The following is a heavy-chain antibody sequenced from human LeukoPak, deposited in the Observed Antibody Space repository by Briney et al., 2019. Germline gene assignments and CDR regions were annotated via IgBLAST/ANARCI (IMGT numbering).Heavy chain of an antibody. Sequence: GGSLRLSCAASEFTFSTYWMHWVRQAPGKGLEWVAVISYDGSNQYYADSVKGRFTISRDNSKNTLYLQMNSLRAEDTAVYYCAKDGLRYSSSSGVYFDYWGQGTLVTVSS. V-gene: IGHV3-30*18. CDR3: AKDGLRYSSSSGVYFDY. D-gene: IGHD6-6*01. J-gene: IGHJ4*02. CDR2: ISYDGSNQ. CDR1: EFTFSTYW.